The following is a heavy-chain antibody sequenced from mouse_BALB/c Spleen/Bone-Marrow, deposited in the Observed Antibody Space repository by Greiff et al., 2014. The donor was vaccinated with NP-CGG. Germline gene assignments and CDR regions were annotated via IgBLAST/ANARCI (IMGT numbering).Heavy chain of an antibody. CDR1: GDSITSSY. D-gene: IGHD1-2*01. CDR2: ISYSGNA. Sequence: DVQLQESGPSLVKPSQTLSLTCSVTGDSITSSYWNWIRKFPGNKLEYMGYISYSGNAYHNPSLKSRISLTRDTSKNQYYLQLNSVTTEDTATYFCARGNGYHFDYWGQGTTLTVSS. CDR3: ARGNGYHFDY. J-gene: IGHJ2*01. V-gene: IGHV3-8*02.